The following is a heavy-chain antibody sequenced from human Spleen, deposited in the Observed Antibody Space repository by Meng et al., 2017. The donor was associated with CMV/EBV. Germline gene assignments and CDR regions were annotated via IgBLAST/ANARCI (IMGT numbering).Heavy chain of an antibody. D-gene: IGHD2-2*01. Sequence: GESLKISCAASGFTFIDYSMSWIRQAPGKGLEWVSYISGSGATIYYADSVKGRFTISRDNAKNSLYLQMNSLRAEDTAVYYCARDYGGYCSSTSCSPPYYYYGMDVWGQGTTVTVSS. CDR3: ARDYGGYCSSTSCSPPYYYYGMDV. CDR2: ISGSGATI. J-gene: IGHJ6*02. CDR1: GFTFIDYS. V-gene: IGHV3-11*04.